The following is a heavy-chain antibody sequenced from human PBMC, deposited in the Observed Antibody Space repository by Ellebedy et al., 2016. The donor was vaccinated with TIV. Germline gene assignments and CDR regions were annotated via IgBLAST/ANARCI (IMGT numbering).Heavy chain of an antibody. CDR1: GYSFTDYW. CDR3: ARHAGSWFSGGSKAVVY. J-gene: IGHJ4*02. V-gene: IGHV5-51*01. Sequence: GESLKISCKGFGYSFTDYWIGWVRQMPGKGLGWIGIIYPGDSDIRYSPSFQGQVTISADKSISTAYLQWSSLKASDTAMYYCARHAGSWFSGGSKAVVYWGQGTLVTVSS. CDR2: IYPGDSDI. D-gene: IGHD6-13*01.